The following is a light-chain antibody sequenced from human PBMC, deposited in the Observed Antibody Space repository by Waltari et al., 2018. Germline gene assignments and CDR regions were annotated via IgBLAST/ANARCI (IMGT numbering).Light chain of an antibody. V-gene: IGLV2-14*03. CDR2: DVS. CDR1: SSAVGDNDY. CDR3: SSYTSHTTRV. J-gene: IGLJ2*01. Sequence: ALTQPASVSASLGQSITISCTAPSSAVGDNDYVPRHQQHPGKAPKLMIFDVSNRPSGVSARFSGSRSGNTASLTISGLQAEDEADYYCSSYTSHTTRVFGGGTELTVL.